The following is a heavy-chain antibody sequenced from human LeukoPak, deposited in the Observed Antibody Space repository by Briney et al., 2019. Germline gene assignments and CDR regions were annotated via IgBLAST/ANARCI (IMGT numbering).Heavy chain of an antibody. CDR1: GFTFSSYW. J-gene: IGHJ3*02. CDR2: INSDGGST. D-gene: IGHD6-19*01. V-gene: IGHV3-74*01. Sequence: GGSLRLSCAASGFTFSSYWMHWVRQAPGKGLVWVSRINSDGGSTSYADSVKGRFTISRDNVKNTLYLQMNSLRAEDTAVYYCASQQWLVSTFDIWGQGTMVTVSS. CDR3: ASQQWLVSTFDI.